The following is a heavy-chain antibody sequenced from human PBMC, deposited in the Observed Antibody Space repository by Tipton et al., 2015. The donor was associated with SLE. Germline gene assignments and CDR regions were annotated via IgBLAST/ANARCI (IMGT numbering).Heavy chain of an antibody. CDR2: IYYSGST. CDR1: GGSINSHY. Sequence: TLSLTCTVSGGSINSHYWSWIRQPPGKGLEWIGYIYYSGSTSYNPSLKSRVTMSVDTSKNQFSLKLRSVTAADTAVYYCAGDSGYSGSYISWGQGALVTVSS. V-gene: IGHV4-59*11. J-gene: IGHJ4*02. CDR3: AGDSGYSGSYIS. D-gene: IGHD1-26*01.